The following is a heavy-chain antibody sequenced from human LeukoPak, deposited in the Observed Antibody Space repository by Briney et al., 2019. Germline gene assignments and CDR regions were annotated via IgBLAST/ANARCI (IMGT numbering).Heavy chain of an antibody. CDR3: TPVMVEDRGF. V-gene: IGHV3-15*01. Sequence: GGSLRLSCAASGFIFNKAWMNWVRQAPGKGPEWVGRIKSNNDGGTTGYASPVEGRLIISRDDSKNTIYLQMNRLIIDDTAIYYCTPVMVEDRGFWGQGTLVTVSS. CDR2: IKSNNDGGTT. J-gene: IGHJ4*02. D-gene: IGHD2-21*01. CDR1: GFIFNKAW.